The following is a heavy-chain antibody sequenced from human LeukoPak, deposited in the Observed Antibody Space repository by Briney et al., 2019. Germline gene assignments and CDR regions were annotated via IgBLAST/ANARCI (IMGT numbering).Heavy chain of an antibody. D-gene: IGHD4-17*01. CDR2: IYHSGST. J-gene: IGHJ4*02. V-gene: IGHV4-30-2*01. CDR1: GGSISSGGYS. CDR3: ARRDYGDFFDY. Sequence: SETLSLTCAVSGGSISSGGYSWSWIRQPPGKGLEWIGYIYHSGSTYYNPSLKSRVTISVDRSKNQFSLKLSSVTAADTAVYYCARRDYGDFFDYWGQGTLVNVSS.